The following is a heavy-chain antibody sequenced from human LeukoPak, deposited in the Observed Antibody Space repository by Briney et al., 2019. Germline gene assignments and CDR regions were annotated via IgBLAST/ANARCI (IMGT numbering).Heavy chain of an antibody. V-gene: IGHV4-59*01. CDR3: ARGLTGKYDFWTPYCYYYYMDV. D-gene: IGHD3-3*01. CDR2: IYYSGST. J-gene: IGHJ6*03. Sequence: PSETLSLTCTVSGGSISSYYWSWIRQPPGKGLEWIGYIYYSGSTNYNPSLKSRVTISVDTSKNQFSLKLSSVTAADTAVYYCARGLTGKYDFWTPYCYYYYMDVWGKGTTVTVSS. CDR1: GGSISSYY.